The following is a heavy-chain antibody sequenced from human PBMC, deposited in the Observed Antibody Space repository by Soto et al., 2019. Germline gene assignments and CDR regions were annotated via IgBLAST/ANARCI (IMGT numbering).Heavy chain of an antibody. CDR1: GGSISSGGYY. D-gene: IGHD3-22*01. CDR2: IYYSGST. CDR3: ARVPVNYYDSSGPNDAFDI. V-gene: IGHV4-31*03. J-gene: IGHJ3*02. Sequence: SETLSLTCTVSGGSISSGGYYWSWIRQHPGKGLEWIGYIYYSGSTYYNPSLKSRVTISVDTSKNQFSLKLSSVTAADTAVYYCARVPVNYYDSSGPNDAFDIWGQGTTVTVSS.